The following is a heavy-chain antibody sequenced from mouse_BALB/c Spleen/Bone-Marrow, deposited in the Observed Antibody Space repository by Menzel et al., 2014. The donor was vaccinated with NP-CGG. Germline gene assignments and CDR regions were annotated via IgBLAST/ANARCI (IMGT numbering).Heavy chain of an antibody. CDR1: GFSFTSYG. D-gene: IGHD2-2*01. V-gene: IGHV2-9*02. Sequence: QVQLQQSGPGLVEPSQSLSITCTVSGFSFTSYGVHWVRQPPGKGLEWLGVIRAGGSKNYNSARMSRLNISKDNSKGQVFLKMNRLQTDDTSMYYCASRGYGCYLDYWGQGTPLTVSS. CDR3: ASRGYGCYLDY. CDR2: IRAGGSK. J-gene: IGHJ2*01.